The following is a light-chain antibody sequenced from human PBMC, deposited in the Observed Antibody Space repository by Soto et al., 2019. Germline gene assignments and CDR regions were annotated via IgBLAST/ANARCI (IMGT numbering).Light chain of an antibody. CDR2: GAS. J-gene: IGKJ1*01. Sequence: EIVLTQSPANLSVSPGERANLSSRPSQSINSSYLAWYQQKPGQAPRLLIYGASSRATVIPDRFSGSGSGTDVTLTISRLVPEDYAVYYCQQYGSSPSWTFGEGTKVDIK. CDR3: QQYGSSPSWT. V-gene: IGKV3-20*01. CDR1: QSINSSY.